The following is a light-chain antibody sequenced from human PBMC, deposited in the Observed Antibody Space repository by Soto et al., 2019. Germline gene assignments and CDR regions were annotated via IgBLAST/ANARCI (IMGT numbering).Light chain of an antibody. J-gene: IGKJ4*01. CDR3: QQRSNWPPLT. CDR1: QSVSSSY. Sequence: EIVLTQSPGTLSLSPWERATLSCRASQSVSSSYLAWYQQKPGQAPRLLIYDASNRATGIPARFSGSGSGTDFTLTISSLEPEDFAVYYCQQRSNWPPLTVGGGTKVDIK. V-gene: IGKV3-11*01. CDR2: DAS.